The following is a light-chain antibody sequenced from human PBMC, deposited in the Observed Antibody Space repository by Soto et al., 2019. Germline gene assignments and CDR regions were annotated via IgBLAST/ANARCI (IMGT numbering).Light chain of an antibody. CDR1: QSVRSS. CDR3: QQRSNWPGT. J-gene: IGKJ1*01. Sequence: EIFLTQSPATPSLSPGERATLSCMASQSVRSSLAWYQQQPGQAPRLLIFDASNRATGIPPRFSGSGSGTDFTLTINSLEPEDFVVYYCQQRSNWPGTFGQGTKVDI. V-gene: IGKV3-11*01. CDR2: DAS.